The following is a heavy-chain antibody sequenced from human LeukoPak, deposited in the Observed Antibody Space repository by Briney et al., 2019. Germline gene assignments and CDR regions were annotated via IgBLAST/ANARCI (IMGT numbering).Heavy chain of an antibody. CDR2: ISSSSSYI. D-gene: IGHD3-22*01. Sequence: GGSLRLSCAASGFTFSSYSMNWVRQAPGKGLEWVSSISSSSSYIYYADSVKGRFTISRDNAKNSLYQQMNSLRAEDTAVYYCASIYDSSGYYKGDDAFDIWGQGTMVTVSS. V-gene: IGHV3-21*01. J-gene: IGHJ3*02. CDR3: ASIYDSSGYYKGDDAFDI. CDR1: GFTFSSYS.